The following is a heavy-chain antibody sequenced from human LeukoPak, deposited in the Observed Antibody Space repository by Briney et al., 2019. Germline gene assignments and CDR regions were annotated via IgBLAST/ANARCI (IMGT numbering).Heavy chain of an antibody. J-gene: IGHJ4*02. CDR1: GFTFSTHT. V-gene: IGHV3-23*01. D-gene: IGHD7-27*01. Sequence: GGSLRLSCVASGFTFSTHTMYWVRLAPGKGLEWVSIIGRGGGGIHYTDSVRGRFTISRDDSKNTLYLQMNSLRAEDTALYYCAHDPNWVMDYWGQGVLVTVSS. CDR3: AHDPNWVMDY. CDR2: IGRGGGGI.